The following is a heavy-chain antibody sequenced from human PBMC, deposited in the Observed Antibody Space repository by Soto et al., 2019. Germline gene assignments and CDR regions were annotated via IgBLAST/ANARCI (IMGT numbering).Heavy chain of an antibody. CDR3: ARSQGSSTSLEIYYYYYYGMDV. CDR2: IIPISGTA. D-gene: IGHD2-2*01. Sequence: QVQLVQSGAEVKKPGSSVKVSCKASGGTFSSYAISWVRQAPGQGLEWMGGIIPISGTANYAQKFQGRVTITADESTSTAYMELSSLRSKDTAVYYCARSQGSSTSLEIYYYYYYGMDVWGQGTTVIVSS. V-gene: IGHV1-69*01. J-gene: IGHJ6*02. CDR1: GGTFSSYA.